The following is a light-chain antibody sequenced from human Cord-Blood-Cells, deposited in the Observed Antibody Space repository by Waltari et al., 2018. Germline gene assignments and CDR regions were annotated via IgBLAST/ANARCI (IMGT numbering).Light chain of an antibody. V-gene: IGKV3-15*01. CDR2: GAS. J-gene: IGKJ1*01. Sequence: EIVMTQSPATLSVSPGERATLSCRASQSVSSNLAWYQQKRGQAPRLRTYGASTRATGIPARFSGSGSGTEFTLTISSLQSEDFAVYYCQQYNNWPPTFGQGTKVEIK. CDR3: QQYNNWPPT. CDR1: QSVSSN.